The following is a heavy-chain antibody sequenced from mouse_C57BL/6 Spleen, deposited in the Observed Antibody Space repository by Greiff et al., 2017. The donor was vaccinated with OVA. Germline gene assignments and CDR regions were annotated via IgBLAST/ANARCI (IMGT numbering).Heavy chain of an antibody. Sequence: QVQLKQPGAELVMPGASVKLSCKASGYTFTSYWMHWVKQRPGQGLEWIGEIDPSDSYTNYNQKFKGKSTLTVDKSSSTAYMQLSSLTSEDSAVYYCARRNSNYYFDYWGQGTTLTVSS. CDR3: ARRNSNYYFDY. V-gene: IGHV1-69*01. J-gene: IGHJ2*01. CDR1: GYTFTSYW. CDR2: IDPSDSYT. D-gene: IGHD2-5*01.